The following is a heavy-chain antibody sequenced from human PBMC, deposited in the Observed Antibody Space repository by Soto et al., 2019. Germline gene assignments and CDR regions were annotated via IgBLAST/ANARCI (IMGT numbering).Heavy chain of an antibody. Sequence: SETLSLTCAVSGGSVSSTNWWSWVRQSPGKGLEWIGDIYHIGSTNYNPSLRGRVTISVDNSNNTLYLQMSSLRAEDTAVYYCAAYLPRWFDPWGQGTLVTVSS. J-gene: IGHJ5*02. CDR1: GGSVSSTNW. D-gene: IGHD2-2*02. CDR2: IYHIGST. CDR3: AAYLPRWFDP. V-gene: IGHV4-4*02.